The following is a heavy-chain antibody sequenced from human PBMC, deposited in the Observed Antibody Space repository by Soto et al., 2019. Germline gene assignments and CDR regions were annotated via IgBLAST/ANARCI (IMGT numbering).Heavy chain of an antibody. CDR3: ARRWGEGRVDY. CDR1: GGSISSSNR. D-gene: IGHD3-10*01. V-gene: IGHV4-4*02. CDR2: IYHSGNT. J-gene: IGHJ4*02. Sequence: QVQLQESGPGLVKPSGTLSLTCAVSGGSISSSNRWSWIRQPPWKGLEWIGEIYHSGNTNYNPSLKSRVTMAVDKSRNQFSLKLSSVTAADTAVYYCARRWGEGRVDYWGQGTLVTVSS.